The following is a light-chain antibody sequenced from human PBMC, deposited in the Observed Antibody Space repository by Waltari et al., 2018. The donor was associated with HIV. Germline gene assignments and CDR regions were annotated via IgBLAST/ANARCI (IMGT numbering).Light chain of an antibody. CDR1: SSDVGRYNY. Sequence: QSALTQPVSVSGSPGQSITLSCTGASSDVGRYNYVSWYQHHPGKAPKLIIYDVSNRPSGVSNRFSGSKSGTTASLTISGLQAEDEADYYCSSYTSSRTVVFGGGTKLTVL. J-gene: IGLJ2*01. CDR2: DVS. CDR3: SSYTSSRTVV. V-gene: IGLV2-14*03.